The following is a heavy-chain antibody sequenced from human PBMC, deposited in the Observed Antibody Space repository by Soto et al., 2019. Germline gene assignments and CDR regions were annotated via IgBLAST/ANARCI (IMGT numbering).Heavy chain of an antibody. V-gene: IGHV1-46*01. CDR2: INPSGGST. J-gene: IGHJ6*02. D-gene: IGHD1-1*01. CDR1: GYTFTSYY. CDR3: ARGQLELTRYYYGMDV. Sequence: QVQLVQSGAEVKKPGASVKVSCKASGYTFTSYYMHWVRQAPGQGLEWMGIINPSGGSTSYAQKFQGRVTMTRDTSTSTVYMELSSLRSEDTAVYYCARGQLELTRYYYGMDVWGQGTTVTVSS.